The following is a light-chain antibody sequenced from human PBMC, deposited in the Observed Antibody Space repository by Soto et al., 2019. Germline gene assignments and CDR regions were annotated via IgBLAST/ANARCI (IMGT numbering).Light chain of an antibody. J-gene: IGKJ1*01. Sequence: DIVMTQSPESLAVSLGERATLNCKSSQSILYSSQNKNYLAWYQKKPGQPPKLLISWASTRESGVPDRFSGSGSGTDFTLSISSLQADDVAVYYCQQYYNTPWTFGQGTRVEIK. CDR1: QSILYSSQNKNY. CDR2: WAS. V-gene: IGKV4-1*01. CDR3: QQYYNTPWT.